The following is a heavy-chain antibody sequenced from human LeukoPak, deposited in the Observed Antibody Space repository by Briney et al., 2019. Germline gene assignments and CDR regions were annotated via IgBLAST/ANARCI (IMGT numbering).Heavy chain of an antibody. CDR1: GGSISSGGYY. Sequence: PSQTLSLTCTVSGGSISSGGYYWSWLRQHPGKGLEWIGYIYYSGSTYYNPSLKSRVTISVDTSKNQFSLKLSSVTAADTAVYYCARESSAGNDAFDIWGQGTMVTVSS. CDR2: IYYSGST. V-gene: IGHV4-30-4*08. CDR3: ARESSAGNDAFDI. D-gene: IGHD4-23*01. J-gene: IGHJ3*02.